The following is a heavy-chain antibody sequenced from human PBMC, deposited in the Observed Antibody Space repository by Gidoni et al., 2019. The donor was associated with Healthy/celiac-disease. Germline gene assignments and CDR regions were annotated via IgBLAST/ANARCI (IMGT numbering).Heavy chain of an antibody. J-gene: IGHJ6*02. CDR1: GFTFSNAW. CDR3: TTGAELRYYYYGMDV. CDR2: IKSKTDGGTT. Sequence: EVQLVESGGGLVKPGGSLRLSCAASGFTFSNAWMSWVRQAPGKGLEWVGRIKSKTDGGTTDYAAPVKGRFTISRDDSKNTLYLQMNSLKTEDTAVYYCTTGAELRYYYYGMDVWGQGTTVTVSS. D-gene: IGHD1-7*01. V-gene: IGHV3-15*01.